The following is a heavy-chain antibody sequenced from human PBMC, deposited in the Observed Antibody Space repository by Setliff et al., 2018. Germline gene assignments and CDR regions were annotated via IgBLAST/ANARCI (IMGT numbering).Heavy chain of an antibody. D-gene: IGHD2-2*01. J-gene: IGHJ3*02. CDR3: VRDRAAIVVGPPTAAFDI. CDR1: GYTFSSYG. Sequence: ASVKVSCKASGYTFSSYGVHWVRQAPGQRLEWMGWINAANGNTKYSQKFQGRVTITRDTSASTVYMELSSLRSDDTAQYYCVRDRAAIVVGPPTAAFDIWGQGTMVTVSS. CDR2: INAANGNT. V-gene: IGHV1-3*01.